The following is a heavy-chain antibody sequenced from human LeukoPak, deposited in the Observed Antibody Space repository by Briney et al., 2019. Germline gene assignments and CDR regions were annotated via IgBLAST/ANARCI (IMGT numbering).Heavy chain of an antibody. J-gene: IGHJ4*02. CDR1: GFTFSDYY. V-gene: IGHV3-11*01. Sequence: GGSLRLSCAASGFTFSDYYMRWIRQAPGKGLEWVSYISSSGSTIYYADSVKGRFTISRDNAKNSLYLQMNSLRAEDTAVYYCARESREARDFDYWGQGTLVTVSS. CDR2: ISSSGSTI. CDR3: ARESREARDFDY. D-gene: IGHD6-6*01.